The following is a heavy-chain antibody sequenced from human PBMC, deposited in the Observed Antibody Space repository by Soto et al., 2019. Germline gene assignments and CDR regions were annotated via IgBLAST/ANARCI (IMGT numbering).Heavy chain of an antibody. Sequence: QVQVVESGGGVVQPGRSLGLSCTASGFTFFSYGMHWVRQAPGKGLEWVAVTSYDGSYKYYADSVKGRFTISRDNSKNTRYLQMNSLRPEDTAVYYCTKARGPRRFYYGMDAWGQGTTVTVSS. V-gene: IGHV3-30*18. CDR2: TSYDGSYK. J-gene: IGHJ6*02. CDR3: TKARGPRRFYYGMDA. D-gene: IGHD5-12*01. CDR1: GFTFFSYG.